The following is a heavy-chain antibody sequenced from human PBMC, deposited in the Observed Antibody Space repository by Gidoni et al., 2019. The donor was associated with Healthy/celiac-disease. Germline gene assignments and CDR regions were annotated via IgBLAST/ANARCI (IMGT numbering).Heavy chain of an antibody. CDR1: GFPFSSYW. CDR2: INSDGSST. Sequence: EVQLVESGGGLVQPGGSLRLSCAASGFPFSSYWLHWVRQAPGKGLVWVSRINSDGSSTSYADSVKGRFTISRDNAKNTLYLQMNSLRAEDTAVYYCARSGYYYYYMDVWGKGTTVTVSS. V-gene: IGHV3-74*01. CDR3: ARSGYYYYYMDV. D-gene: IGHD3-10*01. J-gene: IGHJ6*03.